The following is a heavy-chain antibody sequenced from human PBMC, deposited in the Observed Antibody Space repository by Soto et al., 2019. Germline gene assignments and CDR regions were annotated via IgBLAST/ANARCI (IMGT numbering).Heavy chain of an antibody. CDR2: ISAYNGNT. CDR3: AREKKTGLMVYATQNWFDP. J-gene: IGHJ5*02. V-gene: IGHV1-18*01. D-gene: IGHD2-8*01. Sequence: ASVKVSCKASGYTFTSYGISWVRQAPGQGLEWMGWISAYNGNTNYAQKLQGRVTMTTDTSTSTAYMELRSLRSDDTAVYYRAREKKTGLMVYATQNWFDPWGQGTLVTVSS. CDR1: GYTFTSYG.